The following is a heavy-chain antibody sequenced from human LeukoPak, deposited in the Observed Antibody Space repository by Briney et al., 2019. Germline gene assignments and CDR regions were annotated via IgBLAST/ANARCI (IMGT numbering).Heavy chain of an antibody. V-gene: IGHV6-1*01. CDR3: ARGMTTVTTASYYFDY. Sequence: SQTLSLTCAISGDSVSINSSAWNWIRQSPSRGLEWLGRTYYRSKWYNDYAVSVKSRITINPDTSKNQFSLQLNSVTPEDTAVYYCARGMTTVTTASYYFDYWGQGTLVTVSS. CDR2: TYYRSKWYN. CDR1: GDSVSINSSA. J-gene: IGHJ4*02. D-gene: IGHD4-11*01.